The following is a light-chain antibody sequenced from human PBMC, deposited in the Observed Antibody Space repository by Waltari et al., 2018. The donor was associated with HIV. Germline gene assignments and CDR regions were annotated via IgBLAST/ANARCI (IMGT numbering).Light chain of an antibody. V-gene: IGKV4-1*01. CDR1: QSVLYSSNNKNY. CDR3: QQYYSTPWT. J-gene: IGKJ1*01. Sequence: DIVMTQSPDSLVSLGERATINCKSSQSVLYSSNNKNYLAWYQQKPGPPPKLLIYWASTRESGVPDRFSGSGSGTDFTLTISSLQAEDVAVYYCQQYYSTPWTFGQGTKVEIK. CDR2: WAS.